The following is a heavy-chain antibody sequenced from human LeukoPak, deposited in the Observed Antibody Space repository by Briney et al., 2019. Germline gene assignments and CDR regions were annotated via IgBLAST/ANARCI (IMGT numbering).Heavy chain of an antibody. J-gene: IGHJ4*02. D-gene: IGHD6-19*01. V-gene: IGHV3-9*01. CDR3: AKDNGYSSGWYFVY. CDR2: ISWNSGSI. CDR1: GFTFDDYA. Sequence: PGRSLRLSCAASGFTFDDYAMHWVRQAPGKGLEWVSGISWNSGSIGYADSVKGRFTISRDNAKNSLYLQMNSLRAEDTALYYCAKDNGYSSGWYFVYWGQGTLVTVSS.